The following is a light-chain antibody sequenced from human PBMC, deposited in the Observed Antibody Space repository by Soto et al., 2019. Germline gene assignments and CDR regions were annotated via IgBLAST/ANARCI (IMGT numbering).Light chain of an antibody. CDR3: QTWGTGPWV. CDR2: LNSDGSH. V-gene: IGLV4-69*01. J-gene: IGLJ3*02. CDR1: SGHSSYA. Sequence: QPVLTQSPSASASLGASVKLTCTLSSGHSSYAIAWHQQQPEKGPRYLMKLNSDGSHSNGDGIPDRFSGSSSGAERYLTISSLQSEDEADYYCQTWGTGPWVFGGGTKVTVL.